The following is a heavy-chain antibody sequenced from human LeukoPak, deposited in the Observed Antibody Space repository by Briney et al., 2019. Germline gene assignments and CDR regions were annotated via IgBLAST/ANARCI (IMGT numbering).Heavy chain of an antibody. CDR1: GFTFSSYG. J-gene: IGHJ6*03. D-gene: IGHD4-17*01. CDR3: AKEGFLRGYHYYYYMDV. V-gene: IGHV3-30*18. Sequence: GGSLRLSCAASGFTFSSYGMHWVRQAPGKGLEWAAVISYDGSNKYYADSVKGRFTISRDNSKNTLYLQMNSLRAEDTAVYYCAKEGFLRGYHYYYYMDVWGKGTTVTVSS. CDR2: ISYDGSNK.